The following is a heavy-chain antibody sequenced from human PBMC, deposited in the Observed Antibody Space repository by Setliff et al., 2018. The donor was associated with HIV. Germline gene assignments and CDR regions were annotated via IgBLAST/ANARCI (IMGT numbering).Heavy chain of an antibody. J-gene: IGHJ3*02. Sequence: SETLSLTCTVSGGSISSSSHYWGWIRQPPGKGLEWIGSIYFSGSTYYNPSLKSRATISVDTSKNQFSLKLSSVTAADTAVYYCARPRYTYGTPPAFDIWGRGTVVTVSS. D-gene: IGHD5-18*01. V-gene: IGHV4-39*01. CDR1: GGSISSSSHY. CDR3: ARPRYTYGTPPAFDI. CDR2: IYFSGST.